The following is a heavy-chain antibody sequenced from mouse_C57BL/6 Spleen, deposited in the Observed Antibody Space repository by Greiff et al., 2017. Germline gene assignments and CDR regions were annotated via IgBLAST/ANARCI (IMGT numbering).Heavy chain of an antibody. J-gene: IGHJ1*03. D-gene: IGHD2-4*01. Sequence: QVQLQQSGAELVRPGTSVKVSCKASGYAFTNYLIEWVKQRPGQGLEWIGVINPGSGGTNYNEKFKGKATLTADKSSSTAYMQLSSLTSEDSAVYFWARRGDDYDGWYFDVWGTGTTVTVSS. CDR1: GYAFTNYL. CDR3: ARRGDDYDGWYFDV. V-gene: IGHV1-54*01. CDR2: INPGSGGT.